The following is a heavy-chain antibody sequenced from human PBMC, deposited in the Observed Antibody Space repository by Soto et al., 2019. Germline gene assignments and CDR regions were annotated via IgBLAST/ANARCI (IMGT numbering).Heavy chain of an antibody. CDR3: ARGHVLGFLEWLSHNNWFDP. Sequence: QLQLQESGPGLVKPSETLSLTCTVSGGSIRSSSYYWGWIRQPPGKGLEWIGSIYYRGSTYYNPSLKSGVTISVDTSKSQFSLKLGSVTAADTAVYYCARGHVLGFLEWLSHNNWFDPWGQGTLVTVSS. CDR1: GGSIRSSSYY. J-gene: IGHJ5*02. CDR2: IYYRGST. V-gene: IGHV4-39*01. D-gene: IGHD3-3*01.